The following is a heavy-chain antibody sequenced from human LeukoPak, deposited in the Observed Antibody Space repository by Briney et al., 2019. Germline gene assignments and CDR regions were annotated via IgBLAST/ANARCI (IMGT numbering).Heavy chain of an antibody. CDR3: ARGRYSGSYYVDY. CDR2: INPNSGGT. CDR1: GYTFTGYY. D-gene: IGHD1-26*01. Sequence: ASVKVSCKASGYTFTGYYIHWVRQAPGQGLEWMGWINPNSGGTTSAQNFHGRVTMTRDTSIGTAYMDLSRLTSDDTAVYYCARGRYSGSYYVDYWGQGTLVTVSS. V-gene: IGHV1-2*02. J-gene: IGHJ4*02.